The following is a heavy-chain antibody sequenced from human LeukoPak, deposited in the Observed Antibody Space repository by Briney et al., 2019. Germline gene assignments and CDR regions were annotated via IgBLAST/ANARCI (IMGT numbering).Heavy chain of an antibody. CDR3: AKDYFCSGSSCKGMDV. CDR2: ISGDGGES. D-gene: IGHD2-15*01. J-gene: IGHJ6*02. V-gene: IGHV3-23*01. Sequence: GGSLRLSCAASGFTFSSHVMTWVRQAPGKGLEWVSSISGDGGESRYADSVKGRFTISRDNSKSTLYLQVDSLRVEDTAVYFCAKDYFCSGSSCKGMDVWGQGTTVTVSS. CDR1: GFTFSSHV.